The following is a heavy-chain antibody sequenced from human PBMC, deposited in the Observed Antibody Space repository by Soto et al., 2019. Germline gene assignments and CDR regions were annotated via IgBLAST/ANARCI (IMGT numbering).Heavy chain of an antibody. Sequence: GGSLRLSCAASGFTFSSYGMHWVRQAPGKGLEWVAVISYDGSNKYYADSVKGRFTISRDNSKNTLYLQMNSLRAEDTAVYYCAKDWRIVVTAIIDYWGQGTLVTVSS. D-gene: IGHD2-21*02. J-gene: IGHJ4*02. V-gene: IGHV3-30*18. CDR2: ISYDGSNK. CDR1: GFTFSSYG. CDR3: AKDWRIVVTAIIDY.